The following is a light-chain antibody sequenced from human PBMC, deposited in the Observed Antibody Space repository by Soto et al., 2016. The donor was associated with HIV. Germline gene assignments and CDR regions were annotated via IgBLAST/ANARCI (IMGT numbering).Light chain of an antibody. J-gene: IGLJ1*01. CDR2: GRN. Sequence: SSELTQDPAVSVALGQTVRITCQGDSLRKYYASWYQQKPGQAPVLVIYGRNNRPSGIPDRLSASNSVNTASLTITGAQAEDEADYYCNSRDSSDNHNYVFGTGTKVTV. CDR3: NSRDSSDNHNYV. CDR1: SLRKYY. V-gene: IGLV3-19*01.